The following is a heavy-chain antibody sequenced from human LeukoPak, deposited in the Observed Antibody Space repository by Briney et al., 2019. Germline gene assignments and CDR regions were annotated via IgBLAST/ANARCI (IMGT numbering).Heavy chain of an antibody. CDR1: GYTFTGYY. Sequence: ASVKVSCKASGYTFTGYYMHWVRQAPGQGLEWMGWINPNSGGTNYAQKFQGRVTMTRDTSISTAYMELSRLRSDDTAVYYCARGYDSSGYYTEFGYWGQGTLVTVSS. J-gene: IGHJ4*02. V-gene: IGHV1-2*02. D-gene: IGHD3-22*01. CDR3: ARGYDSSGYYTEFGY. CDR2: INPNSGGT.